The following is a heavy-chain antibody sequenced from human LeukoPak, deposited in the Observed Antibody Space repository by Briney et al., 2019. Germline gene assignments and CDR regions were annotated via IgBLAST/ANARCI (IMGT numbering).Heavy chain of an antibody. CDR3: AREKPTISSSHSDDAFDI. Sequence: ASVKVSCKASGYTFTSYGISWVRQAPGQGLEWMGWISAYNGNTNYAQKFQGRVTITADESTSTAYMELSSLRSEDTAVYYCAREKPTISSSHSDDAFDIWGQGTMVTVSS. J-gene: IGHJ3*02. CDR2: ISAYNGNT. V-gene: IGHV1-18*01. D-gene: IGHD6-6*01. CDR1: GYTFTSYG.